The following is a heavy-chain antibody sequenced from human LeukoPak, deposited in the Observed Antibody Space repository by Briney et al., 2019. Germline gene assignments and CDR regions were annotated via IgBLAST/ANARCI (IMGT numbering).Heavy chain of an antibody. V-gene: IGHV1-58*02. CDR3: AAGYYYDSSGYYYGPIDY. Sequence: ASVKVSCKASGFTFTSSAMQWVRQARGQRFEWIGWIVVGSGNTNYAQKFQERVTITRDMSTSTAYMELSSLRSEDTAVYYCAAGYYYDSSGYYYGPIDYWGQGTLVTVSS. D-gene: IGHD3-22*01. CDR1: GFTFTSSA. CDR2: IVVGSGNT. J-gene: IGHJ4*02.